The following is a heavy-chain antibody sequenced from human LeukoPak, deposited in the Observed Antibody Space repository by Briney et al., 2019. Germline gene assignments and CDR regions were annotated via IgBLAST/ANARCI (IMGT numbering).Heavy chain of an antibody. Sequence: GSLRPPCAASGFTFSSYSMNWVRPAPGKGLEGGSSISSSSSYIYYADSVKGRFTISRDNAKNSLYLQMNSLRAEDTAVYYCARSGDGTTGGVDYWGQGTLVTVSS. D-gene: IGHD1-1*01. CDR3: ARSGDGTTGGVDY. J-gene: IGHJ4*02. CDR1: GFTFSSYS. CDR2: ISSSSSYI. V-gene: IGHV3-21*01.